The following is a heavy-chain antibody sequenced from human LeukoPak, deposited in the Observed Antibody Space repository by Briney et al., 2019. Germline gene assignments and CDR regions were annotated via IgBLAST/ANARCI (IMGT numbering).Heavy chain of an antibody. Sequence: GASVKVSCKASGYTFTSYGISWVRQAPGQGLEWMGWISAYSGNTNYAQKLQGRVTMTTDTSTSTAYLELRSLRSDDTAVYYCARDLFGRGPGSSWPHYWGQGTLVTVSS. CDR2: ISAYSGNT. CDR1: GYTFTSYG. D-gene: IGHD6-13*01. CDR3: ARDLFGRGPGSSWPHY. J-gene: IGHJ4*02. V-gene: IGHV1-18*01.